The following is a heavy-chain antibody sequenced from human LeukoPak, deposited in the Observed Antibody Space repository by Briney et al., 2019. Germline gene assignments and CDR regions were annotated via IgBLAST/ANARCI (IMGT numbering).Heavy chain of an antibody. D-gene: IGHD1-26*01. Sequence: GGSLRLSCAASGFTFSSYSMNWVRQAPGKGLEWVSAISGSGGSTYYADSVKGRFTISRDNSKNTLYLQMNSLRAEDTAVYYCAKDTSYHSGGYFGGQGTLVTVSS. CDR3: AKDTSYHSGGYF. V-gene: IGHV3-23*01. J-gene: IGHJ4*02. CDR1: GFTFSSYS. CDR2: ISGSGGST.